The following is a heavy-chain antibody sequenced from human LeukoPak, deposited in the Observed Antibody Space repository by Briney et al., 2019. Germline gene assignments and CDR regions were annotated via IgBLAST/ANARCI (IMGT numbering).Heavy chain of an antibody. V-gene: IGHV4-39*01. CDR1: GGSISSSSYY. CDR3: ARVDFWSGRVFDY. CDR2: IYYSGST. J-gene: IGHJ4*02. Sequence: SETLSLTCTVSGGSISSSSYYWGWIRQTPGKGLEWIGSIYYSGSTFYSPSLKSRVTISVDTSKNQFSLKLSSVTAADTAVYYCARVDFWSGRVFDYWGQGTLVTVSS. D-gene: IGHD3-3*01.